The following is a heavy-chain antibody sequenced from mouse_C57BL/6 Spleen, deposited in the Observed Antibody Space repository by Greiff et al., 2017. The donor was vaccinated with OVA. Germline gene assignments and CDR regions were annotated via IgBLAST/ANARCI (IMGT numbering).Heavy chain of an antibody. CDR1: GFTFSDYG. CDR2: ISSGSRTF. J-gene: IGHJ4*01. V-gene: IGHV5-17*01. Sequence: EVKLVESGGGLVKPGGSLKLSCAASGFTFSDYGMHWVRQAPEKGLEWVAYISSGSRTFYSADTGKGRFTISRDNAKNTLFLQMTSLRAEDTAMYYCARQDGYDMDYWGQGTSVTVSS. CDR3: ARQDGYDMDY.